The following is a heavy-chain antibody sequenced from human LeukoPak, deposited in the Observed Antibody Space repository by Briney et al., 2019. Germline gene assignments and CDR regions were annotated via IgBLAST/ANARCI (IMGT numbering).Heavy chain of an antibody. CDR2: IYSRGST. Sequence: SETLSLTRTVSGGSISTNNYYWGWIRQPPGKGLEWIGSIYSRGSTFYSPSLQSRVIISADTSKNQFSLKLSSVTASDTAVYYCARRGRWPSPGIFDYWGQGTLVTVSS. J-gene: IGHJ4*02. D-gene: IGHD5-12*01. V-gene: IGHV4-39*01. CDR3: ARRGRWPSPGIFDY. CDR1: GGSISTNNYY.